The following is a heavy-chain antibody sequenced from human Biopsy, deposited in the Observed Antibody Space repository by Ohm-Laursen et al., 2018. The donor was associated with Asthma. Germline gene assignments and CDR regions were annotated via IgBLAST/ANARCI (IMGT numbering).Heavy chain of an antibody. D-gene: IGHD2-2*01. J-gene: IGHJ4*02. V-gene: IGHV1-69*13. CDR2: INSVFGTT. Sequence: SVKVSCKSLGDTFNTYVIGWVRQAPGQGLEWMGGINSVFGTTTYPQKFQDRVTITADDSTSTVYMELSSLRSEDTAVYYCARKAGSCISRTCYSLDFWGQGTLVTVSS. CDR3: ARKAGSCISRTCYSLDF. CDR1: GDTFNTYV.